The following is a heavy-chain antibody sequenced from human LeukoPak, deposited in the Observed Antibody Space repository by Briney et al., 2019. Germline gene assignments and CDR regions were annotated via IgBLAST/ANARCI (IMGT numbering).Heavy chain of an antibody. D-gene: IGHD3-9*01. CDR3: ARGGDSELRYFDSSAWTGDRYYLMDV. CDR1: GYTFTSYA. CDR2: MNPNDGSS. V-gene: IGHV1-8*01. J-gene: IGHJ6*03. Sequence: GASVRLSCTASGYTFTSYAINWVRQATGQGLEWVGWMNPNDGSSGYAHIVQGRFTMTRNNSINTTYLEMSSLRAEDPAVYYCARGGDSELRYFDSSAWTGDRYYLMDVWGQGTSVTVSS.